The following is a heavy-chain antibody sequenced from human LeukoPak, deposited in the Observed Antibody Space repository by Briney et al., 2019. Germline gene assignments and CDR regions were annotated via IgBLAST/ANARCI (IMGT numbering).Heavy chain of an antibody. D-gene: IGHD5-18*01. CDR1: GGSIGSSSYY. V-gene: IGHV4-39*07. CDR3: ARGAAMVTGDFDY. Sequence: SETLSLTCTVSGGSIGSSSYYWGWIRQPPGKGLEWIGSIYHSGSTYYNPSLKSRVTISVDTSKNQFSLKLSSVTAADAAVYYCARGAAMVTGDFDYWGQGTLVTVSS. CDR2: IYHSGST. J-gene: IGHJ4*02.